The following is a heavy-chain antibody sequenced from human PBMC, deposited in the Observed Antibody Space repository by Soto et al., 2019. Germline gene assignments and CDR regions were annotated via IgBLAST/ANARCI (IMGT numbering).Heavy chain of an antibody. J-gene: IGHJ3*02. CDR1: GGSITTKY. CDR2: AYHSGS. CDR3: ARMGFFGGACALDS. D-gene: IGHD3-3*01. Sequence: QVQLQESGPGLVRPSETLSLRCTVSGGSITTKYWSWIREVPGKGLEWIGYAYHSGSGSHPSLKSRVTISADKSKNEFSLKMTSVTAEATAVYYCARMGFFGGACALDSWSPGTNGTVS. V-gene: IGHV4-59*01.